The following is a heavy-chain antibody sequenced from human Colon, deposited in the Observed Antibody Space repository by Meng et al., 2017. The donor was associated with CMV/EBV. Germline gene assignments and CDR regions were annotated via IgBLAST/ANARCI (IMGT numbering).Heavy chain of an antibody. CDR3: ARLYYYDSSGYFDY. Sequence: QGQLVESGGGVVQPGRSLRLSCAASGFTFNSYSIHWVRQAPGKGLEWVAVISSDGSIKYYTDSVKGRFTISRDNSKNTLYLQMNSLRTEDTSVYYCARLYYYDSSGYFDYWGQGTLVTVSS. J-gene: IGHJ4*02. D-gene: IGHD3-22*01. V-gene: IGHV3-30-3*01. CDR2: ISSDGSIK. CDR1: GFTFNSYS.